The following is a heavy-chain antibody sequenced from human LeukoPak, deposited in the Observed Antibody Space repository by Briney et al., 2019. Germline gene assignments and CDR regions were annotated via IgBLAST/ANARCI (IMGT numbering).Heavy chain of an antibody. Sequence: SETLSLTCAVYGGSFRGYYWSWIRQPSGKGLEWIGEINHSGSTNYNPSLKSRVTISVDTSKNQFSLKLSSVTAADTAVYYCARGWAMGATGVARWFDPWGQGTLVTVSS. V-gene: IGHV4-34*01. CDR2: INHSGST. J-gene: IGHJ5*02. D-gene: IGHD1-26*01. CDR3: ARGWAMGATGVARWFDP. CDR1: GGSFRGYY.